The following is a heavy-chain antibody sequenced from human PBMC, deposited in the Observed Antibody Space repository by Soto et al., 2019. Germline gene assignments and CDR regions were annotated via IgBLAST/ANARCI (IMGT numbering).Heavy chain of an antibody. Sequence: PSETLSLTCSVSGGSMSDFFWSWIRQSPERGLEWIGYVYYLGSTDYNPSLKSRVTISVDTSKRQFSLRLSSVTAADAAIYYCARARYDGSGSTYRAYCGPGTQVTVSS. D-gene: IGHD3-10*01. J-gene: IGHJ4*02. V-gene: IGHV4-59*01. CDR3: ARARYDGSGSTYRAY. CDR1: GGSMSDFF. CDR2: VYYLGST.